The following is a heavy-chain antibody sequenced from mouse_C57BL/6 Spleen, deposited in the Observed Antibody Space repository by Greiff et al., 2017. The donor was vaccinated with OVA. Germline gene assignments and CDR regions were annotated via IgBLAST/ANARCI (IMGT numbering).Heavy chain of an antibody. J-gene: IGHJ3*01. Sequence: VHVKQSGPELVKPGASVKISCKASGYSFTDYNMNWVKQSNGKSLEWIGVINPNYGTTSYNQKFKGKATLTVDQSSSTAYMQLNSLTSEDSAVYYCARPTGTAWFAYWGQVTLVTVSA. CDR3: ARPTGTAWFAY. D-gene: IGHD4-1*02. CDR2: INPNYGTT. CDR1: GYSFTDYN. V-gene: IGHV1-39*01.